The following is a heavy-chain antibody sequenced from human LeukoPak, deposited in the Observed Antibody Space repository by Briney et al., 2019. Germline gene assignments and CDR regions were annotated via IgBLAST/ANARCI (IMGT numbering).Heavy chain of an antibody. CDR3: ARLLRYYYGSGSPSYFDY. D-gene: IGHD3-10*01. V-gene: IGHV3-11*03. J-gene: IGHJ4*02. CDR2: ISSSSSYT. Sequence: GGSLRLSCAASGFTFSDYYMSWIRQAPEKGLEWVSYISSSSSYTNYADSVKGRFTISRDNAKNSLYLQMNSLRAEDTAVYYCARLLRYYYGSGSPSYFDYWGQGTLVTVSS. CDR1: GFTFSDYY.